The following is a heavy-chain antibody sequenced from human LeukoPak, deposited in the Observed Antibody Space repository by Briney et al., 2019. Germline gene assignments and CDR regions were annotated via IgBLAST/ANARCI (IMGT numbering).Heavy chain of an antibody. CDR2: IYADGRT. CDR3: VRSVFS. Sequence: PGGSLRLSCAASGFTVNNEYMYWVRQAPGGGLECVSLIYADGRTIYTDSVRGRFTISRDNSRNTVDLQMNRLRAEATAVYFCVRSVFSWGQGTRVTVSS. V-gene: IGHV3-66*01. J-gene: IGHJ5*02. D-gene: IGHD2-8*01. CDR1: GFTVNNEY.